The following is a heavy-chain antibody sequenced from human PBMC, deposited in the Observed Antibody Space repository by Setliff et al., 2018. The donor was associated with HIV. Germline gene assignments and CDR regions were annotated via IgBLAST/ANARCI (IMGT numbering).Heavy chain of an antibody. CDR1: GGSISSYY. D-gene: IGHD3-22*01. J-gene: IGHJ5*02. CDR3: ASRVYYYDESRILREEGFVP. Sequence: PSETLSLTCTVSGGSISSYYWSWIRQPPGKGLEWIGYIYYSGSTNYNPSLKSRVTISVNTSKNQVSLRLSSVTAADTAVYYCASRVYYYDESRILREEGFVPWGQGILVTVSS. CDR2: IYYSGST. V-gene: IGHV4-59*12.